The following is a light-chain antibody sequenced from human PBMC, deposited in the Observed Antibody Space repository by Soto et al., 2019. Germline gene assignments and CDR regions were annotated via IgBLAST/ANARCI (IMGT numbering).Light chain of an antibody. Sequence: DIVMTQSPLSLPVTPGEPASISCRSSQSLLHSNGYNYLDWYLQKPGQSPQVLIYLGSNRASGVPDRFSGGGSGTDFTLKISRVEAEDVGIYYCMQSLQTPRTFGQGTKLEIK. CDR3: MQSLQTPRT. J-gene: IGKJ2*01. CDR2: LGS. CDR1: QSLLHSNGYNY. V-gene: IGKV2-28*01.